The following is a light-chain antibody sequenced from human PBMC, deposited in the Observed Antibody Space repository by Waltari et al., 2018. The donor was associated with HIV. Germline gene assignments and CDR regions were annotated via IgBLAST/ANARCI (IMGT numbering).Light chain of an antibody. J-gene: IGLJ2*01. CDR1: SSDVGGYNL. CDR2: EVS. V-gene: IGLV2-23*02. Sequence: QSALTQPASVSGSPGQSITISCTGTSSDVGGYNLVSWYQQHPGKAPKLLIYEVSKRPSGFSNRFSGSKSGNTASLTISGLQAEYEADYYCCAYAGSTTYVIFGGGTKLTVL. CDR3: CAYAGSTTYVI.